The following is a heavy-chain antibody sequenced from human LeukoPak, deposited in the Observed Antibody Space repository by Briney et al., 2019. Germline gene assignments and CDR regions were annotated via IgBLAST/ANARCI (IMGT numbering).Heavy chain of an antibody. Sequence: QPGGSLRLSCAASGFTFITYTMNWVRQAPGKGLEWVSYISSSSNTIYYADSVKGRFTISRDNAKNSLYLQMNSLRAEDTAVYYCARDMVGYSNGPALLHYWGEGTLVTVSS. CDR2: ISSSSNTI. J-gene: IGHJ4*02. D-gene: IGHD6-19*01. CDR3: ARDMVGYSNGPALLHY. CDR1: GFTFITYT. V-gene: IGHV3-48*01.